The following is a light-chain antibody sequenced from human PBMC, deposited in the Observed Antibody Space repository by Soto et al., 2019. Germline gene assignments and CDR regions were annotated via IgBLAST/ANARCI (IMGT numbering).Light chain of an antibody. CDR2: DAS. J-gene: IGKJ5*01. V-gene: IGKV3-11*01. CDR3: LQRSDWPIT. Sequence: EIVLTQSPPTLSLSPGESAALSCRVSQTISTYLAWYQQKPGQAPRLLIYDASTRATGIPARFSGSGSGTDFTRTISYLEPEDFAVYYCLQRSDWPITFGQGTRLEI. CDR1: QTISTY.